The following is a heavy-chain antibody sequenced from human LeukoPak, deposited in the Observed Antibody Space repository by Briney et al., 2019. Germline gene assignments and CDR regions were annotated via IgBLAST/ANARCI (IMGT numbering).Heavy chain of an antibody. D-gene: IGHD3-22*01. V-gene: IGHV3-23*01. CDR1: GFTFSSYA. CDR2: ISGSGGST. CDR3: AKPYDSSGYYYGAAPYNDY. J-gene: IGHJ4*02. Sequence: GSLRLSCAASGFTFSSYAMSWVRQAPGKGLEWVSAISGSGGSTYYADSVKGRFTISRDNSKNTLYLQMNSLRAEDTAVYYCAKPYDSSGYYYGAAPYNDYWGQGTLVTVSS.